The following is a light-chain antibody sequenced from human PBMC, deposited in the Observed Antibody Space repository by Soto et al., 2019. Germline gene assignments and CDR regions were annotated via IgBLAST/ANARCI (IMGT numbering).Light chain of an antibody. CDR3: GTWDSSLSADV. J-gene: IGLJ1*01. CDR2: DNN. V-gene: IGLV1-51*01. Sequence: QSVLTQPPSVSAAPRQKVTISCSGSSSNIRNNYVSWYQPLPGTAPKLLIYDNNKRPSGIPDRFSGSKSGTSATLGITGLQTGDEADYYCGTWDSSLSADVFGTGTKVTVL. CDR1: SSNIRNNY.